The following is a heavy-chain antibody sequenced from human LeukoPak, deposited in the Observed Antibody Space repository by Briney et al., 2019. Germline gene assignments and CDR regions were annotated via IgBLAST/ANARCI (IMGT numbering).Heavy chain of an antibody. CDR2: ISGSGGGT. Sequence: GGSLRLSCAASGFTFSSYAMSWVRQAPGKGLERVSAISGSGGGTYYADSVKGRFTISRDNSKNTLYLQMNSLRAEDTAVYYCAKDRFRVTSFDYWGQGTLVTVSS. D-gene: IGHD2-21*02. J-gene: IGHJ4*02. V-gene: IGHV3-23*01. CDR1: GFTFSSYA. CDR3: AKDRFRVTSFDY.